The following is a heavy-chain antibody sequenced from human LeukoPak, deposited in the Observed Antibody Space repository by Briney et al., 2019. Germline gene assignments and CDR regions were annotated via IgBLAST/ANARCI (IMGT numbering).Heavy chain of an antibody. CDR3: ARGQRLRYFDWFVREEWAFDI. V-gene: IGHV1-2*02. CDR2: INPNSGGT. CDR1: GYTFTGYY. J-gene: IGHJ3*02. D-gene: IGHD3-9*01. Sequence: ASVKVSCKASGYTFTGYYMHWVRQAPGQGLEWMGWINPNSGGTNYAQKFQGRVTMTRDTSISTAYMELSRLRSDDTAVYYCARGQRLRYFDWFVREEWAFDIWGQGTMVTVSS.